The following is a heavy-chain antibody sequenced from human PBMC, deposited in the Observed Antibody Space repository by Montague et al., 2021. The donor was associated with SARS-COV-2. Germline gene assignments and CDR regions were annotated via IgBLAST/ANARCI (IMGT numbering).Heavy chain of an antibody. D-gene: IGHD1-1*01. CDR1: GGSFNDYH. CDR2: INYGGST. Sequence: SETLSLTCAVYGGSFNDYHWTWIRQSPGEGLEWIGQINYGGSTKYNPSLKSRVTISIDTSKNQFSLKLPSVTAADTAVYYCARGPPGYWGQGTLVTVSS. V-gene: IGHV4-34*01. CDR3: ARGPPGY. J-gene: IGHJ4*02.